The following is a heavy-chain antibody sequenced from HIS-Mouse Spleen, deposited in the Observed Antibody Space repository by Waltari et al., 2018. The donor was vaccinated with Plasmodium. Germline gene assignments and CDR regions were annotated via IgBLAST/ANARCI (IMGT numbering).Heavy chain of an antibody. J-gene: IGHJ4*02. CDR1: GYTFSSYG. CDR2: TSGKNSNT. Sequence: QVQLVQSGAEGKRPGASVKVSCKASGYTFSSYGISWVRQAPGQGLEWMGWTSGKNSNTNYAQKVQGRVTMTTDTSTSTAYMGLRSLRSDDTAVYYCARLLPWVHGHFDYWGQGTLVTVSS. V-gene: IGHV1-18*01. CDR3: ARLLPWVHGHFDY. D-gene: IGHD1-26*01.